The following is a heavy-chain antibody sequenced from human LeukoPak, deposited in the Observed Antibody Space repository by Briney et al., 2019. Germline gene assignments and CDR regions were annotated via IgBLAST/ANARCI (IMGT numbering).Heavy chain of an antibody. D-gene: IGHD2-15*01. CDR1: GGPISSYY. V-gene: IGHV4-59*08. J-gene: IGHJ5*02. Sequence: PSETLSLTCTVSGGPISSYYWIWIRQPPGKGLEGIGYIYYSWSTNYNPPLKRRVTISVDTSKNQYSLKLRSVTAADTAVYYCARVGLLQTPDPWGQGTLVTVSS. CDR2: IYYSWST. CDR3: ARVGLLQTPDP.